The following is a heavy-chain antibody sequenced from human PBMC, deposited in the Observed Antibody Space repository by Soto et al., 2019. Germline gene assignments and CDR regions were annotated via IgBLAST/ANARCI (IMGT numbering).Heavy chain of an antibody. J-gene: IGHJ4*02. CDR3: ARRDSNGYFRYFDN. CDR2: TNGNLGTG. D-gene: IGHD4-4*01. V-gene: IGHV1-69*06. CDR1: GVTFSSYP. Sequence: QVQLVQSGAEVKRPGSSVKVSCKASGVTFSSYPISWVRQAPGQGLEWMGGTNGNLGTGNYAQKFRGRLTITTDISTTTAYMELSSLTSEATAVYYCARRDSNGYFRYFDNWGQGTLVTVSS.